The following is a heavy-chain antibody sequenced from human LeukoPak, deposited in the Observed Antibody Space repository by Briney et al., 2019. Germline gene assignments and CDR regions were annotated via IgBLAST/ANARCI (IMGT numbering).Heavy chain of an antibody. Sequence: GGSLRLSCTASGFTFSSYAMSWVRQAPGKGLQWVSAISGSGGDTYYADSVKGRFTISRDNPKKTLSLQMNSLRAEDTAVYYCTNFKPPDPDALDIWGQGTMTTVSS. CDR1: GFTFSSYA. CDR3: TNFKPPDPDALDI. CDR2: ISGSGGDT. V-gene: IGHV3-23*01. J-gene: IGHJ3*02.